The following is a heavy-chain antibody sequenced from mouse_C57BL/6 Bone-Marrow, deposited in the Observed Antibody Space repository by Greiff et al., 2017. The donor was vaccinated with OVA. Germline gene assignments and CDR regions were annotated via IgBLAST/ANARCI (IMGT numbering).Heavy chain of an antibody. D-gene: IGHD2-5*01. Sequence: QVQLQQSVAELVRPGASVKLSCTASGFNIKNTYMHWVKQTPVHGLEWIGAIDPETGGTAYNQKFKGKAILTADKSSSTAYMELRSLTSEDSAVYYCTRGYSNYYAMDYWGQGTSVTVSS. J-gene: IGHJ4*01. V-gene: IGHV1-15*01. CDR2: IDPETGGT. CDR3: TRGYSNYYAMDY. CDR1: GFNIKNTY.